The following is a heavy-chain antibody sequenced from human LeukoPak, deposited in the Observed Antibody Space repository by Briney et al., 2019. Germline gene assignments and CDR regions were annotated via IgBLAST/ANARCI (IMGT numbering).Heavy chain of an antibody. CDR3: ARGDPVIPRFDP. CDR2: IYYSGST. D-gene: IGHD2-21*01. CDR1: GYSISSGYY. Sequence: PSETLSPTCTVSGYSISSGYYWSWIRQPPGKGLEWIGYIYYSGSTNYNPSLKSRVTISVDTSKNQFSLKLSSVTAADTAAYYCARGDPVIPRFDPWGQGTLVTVSS. J-gene: IGHJ5*02. V-gene: IGHV4-61*01.